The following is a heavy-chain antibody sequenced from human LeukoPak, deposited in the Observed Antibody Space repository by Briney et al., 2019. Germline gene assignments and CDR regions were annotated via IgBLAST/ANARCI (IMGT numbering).Heavy chain of an antibody. V-gene: IGHV3-21*01. CDR1: GFTFGDYA. CDR3: ARGTVPAAENWFDP. Sequence: PGGSLRLSCTASGFTFGDYAMSWFRQAPGKGLEWVSSISSSSSYIYYADSVKGRFTISRDNAKNSLYPQMNSLRAEDTAVYYCARGTVPAAENWFDPWGQGTLVSVSS. J-gene: IGHJ5*02. CDR2: ISSSSSYI. D-gene: IGHD2-2*01.